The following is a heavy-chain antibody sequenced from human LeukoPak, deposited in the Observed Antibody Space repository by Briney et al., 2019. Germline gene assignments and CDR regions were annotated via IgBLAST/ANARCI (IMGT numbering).Heavy chain of an antibody. CDR3: ARECYYDSSGYRYFDY. CDR1: GYTFTSYY. Sequence: ASVKVSCKASGYTFTSYYMHWVRQAPGQGLEWMGIINPSGGSTSYAQKFQGRVTMTRDMSTSTVYMELSSLRSEGTAVYYCARECYYDSSGYRYFDYWGQGTLVTVSS. J-gene: IGHJ4*02. V-gene: IGHV1-46*01. D-gene: IGHD3-22*01. CDR2: INPSGGST.